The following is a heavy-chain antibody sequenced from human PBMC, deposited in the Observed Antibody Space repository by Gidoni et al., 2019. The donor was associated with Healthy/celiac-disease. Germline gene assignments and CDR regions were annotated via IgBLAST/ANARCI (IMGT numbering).Heavy chain of an antibody. CDR1: GGSISSYY. CDR2: IYYSGST. CDR3: ARANRSSGWYSAERYYYYGMDV. Sequence: QVQLQESGPGLVKPSETLSLTCTVSGGSISSYYWSWIRQPPGKGLEWIGYIYYSGSTNYNHSLKSRVTISVDTTKNQFSLQLSSVTAADTAVYYCARANRSSGWYSAERYYYYGMDVWGQGTTVTVSS. J-gene: IGHJ6*02. D-gene: IGHD6-19*01. V-gene: IGHV4-59*01.